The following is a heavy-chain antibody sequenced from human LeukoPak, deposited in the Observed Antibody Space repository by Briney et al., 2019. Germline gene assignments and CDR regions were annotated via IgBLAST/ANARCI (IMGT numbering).Heavy chain of an antibody. J-gene: IGHJ4*02. CDR3: ARDVRNYFDY. D-gene: IGHD2-8*01. CDR2: ISSSSSAI. V-gene: IGHV3-48*04. Sequence: GGSLRLSCAASGFTFSSYSMNWVRQAPGKGLEWVSYISSSSSAIYYADSVKGRFTISRDNAKNSLYLQMNSLRAEDTAVYYCARDVRNYFDYWGQGTLVTVSS. CDR1: GFTFSSYS.